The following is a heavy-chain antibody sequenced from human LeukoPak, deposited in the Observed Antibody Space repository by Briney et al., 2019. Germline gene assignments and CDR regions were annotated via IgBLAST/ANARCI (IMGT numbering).Heavy chain of an antibody. J-gene: IGHJ6*03. Sequence: SETLSLTCTVSGGSISSYYWSWIRQPPGKGLEWIGHIYYSGSTYYNPSLKSRVTIAVDTAKNQFSLKLSSVTAADTAVYYCAGASAGSGRNRVAYYYYYYYMDVWGKGTTVTVSS. V-gene: IGHV4-59*12. CDR3: AGASAGSGRNRVAYYYYYYYMDV. D-gene: IGHD3-10*01. CDR2: IYYSGST. CDR1: GGSISSYY.